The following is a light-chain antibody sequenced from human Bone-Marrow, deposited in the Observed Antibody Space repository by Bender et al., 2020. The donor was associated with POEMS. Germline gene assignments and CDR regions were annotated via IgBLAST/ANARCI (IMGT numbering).Light chain of an antibody. J-gene: IGLJ3*02. Sequence: SSELTQPPSVSVSPGQTARIICSGDALPKQYTSWYQQKPGQAPIVVIYKDNERPSGIPDRFSGSKSGTSASLAITGLQAEDEGDYYCQSYDNSLGGWVFGGGTKLTVL. CDR2: KDN. CDR3: QSYDNSLGGWV. V-gene: IGLV3-25*02. CDR1: ALPKQY.